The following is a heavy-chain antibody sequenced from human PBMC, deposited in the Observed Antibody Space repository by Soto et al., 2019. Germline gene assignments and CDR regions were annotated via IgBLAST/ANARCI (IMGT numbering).Heavy chain of an antibody. CDR2: INPNSGGT. D-gene: IGHD3-22*01. CDR3: ASVGQFYDSSGSRGDD. Sequence: GSPNVSCNASGFTVTPSSMHWVLQAPGQGLEWMGWINPNSGGTNYAQKFQGRVTMTRDTSISTAYMELSRLRSDDTAVYYCASVGQFYDSSGSRGDDWGQG. CDR1: GFTVTPSS. V-gene: IGHV1-2*02. J-gene: IGHJ4*02.